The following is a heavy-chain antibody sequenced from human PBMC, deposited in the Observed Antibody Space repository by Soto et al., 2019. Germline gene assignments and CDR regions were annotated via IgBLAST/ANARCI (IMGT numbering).Heavy chain of an antibody. CDR1: GYTFANYW. D-gene: IGHD5-12*01. V-gene: IGHV5-51*01. CDR2: IYPAVSDNSES. J-gene: IGHJ6*02. CDR3: VRHLGSGYHTTHYYGMDV. Sequence: PGESLKISCETSGYTFANYWIDWVRQTPGKGLEFMGIIYPAVSDNSESGYSPSFQGHITSSVDKSIRNAYMQWGSLKASDAATYYCVRHLGSGYHTTHYYGMDVWGHGTTVTVSS.